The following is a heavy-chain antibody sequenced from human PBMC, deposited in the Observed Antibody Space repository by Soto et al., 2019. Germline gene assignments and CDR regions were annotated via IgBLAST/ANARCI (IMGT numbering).Heavy chain of an antibody. Sequence: GGSLRLSCTASGFTFGDYAISWSRQAPGKGLEWVGVIRSKAYGETKDYAASVKGRFTILRDDSKSIAYLQMNSLQSEDTGVYYCTRYTSTSRYSYFGMDVWGHGTTVTVSS. CDR3: TRYTSTSRYSYFGMDV. J-gene: IGHJ6*02. D-gene: IGHD2-2*01. CDR1: GFTFGDYA. V-gene: IGHV3-49*03. CDR2: IRSKAYGETK.